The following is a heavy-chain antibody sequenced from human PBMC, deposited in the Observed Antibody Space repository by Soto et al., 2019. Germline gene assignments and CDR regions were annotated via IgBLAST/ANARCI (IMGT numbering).Heavy chain of an antibody. V-gene: IGHV5-10-1*01. CDR1: GYTFATYW. CDR3: ARGALYRDSRVYVDF. D-gene: IGHD3-22*01. Sequence: PGESLKISCQGSGYTFATYWISWLRQMPGKGLEWMGRIDPSDSYTTYSPSFQGHVTISVDKSINTAFLQLRSLKASDTAMYYCARGALYRDSRVYVDFWGQGTLVTVSS. CDR2: IDPSDSYT. J-gene: IGHJ4*02.